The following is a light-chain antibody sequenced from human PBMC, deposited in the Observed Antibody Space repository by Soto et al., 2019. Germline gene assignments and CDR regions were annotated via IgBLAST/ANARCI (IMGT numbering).Light chain of an antibody. CDR2: HAS. CDR1: QSISNW. V-gene: IGKV1-5*01. Sequence: IQLTQSPSTLPASVGDRVTLTCRASQSISNWLAWYQQKPGTAPKLLIYHASILETAVPSRFSGNGSGTAVTLTISSLQPGDFATYDCQQYNSYSFGQGSRVEIK. CDR3: QQYNSYS. J-gene: IGKJ1*01.